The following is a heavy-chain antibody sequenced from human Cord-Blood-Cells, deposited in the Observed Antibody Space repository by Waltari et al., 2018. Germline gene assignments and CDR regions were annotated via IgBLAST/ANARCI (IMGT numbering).Heavy chain of an antibody. V-gene: IGHV1-24*01. D-gene: IGHD3-9*01. CDR3: ATGGPYYDILTGYLPFDY. J-gene: IGHJ4*02. CDR2: FDPEDGET. Sequence: QVQLVQSGAEVKKPGASVKVSCKVSGYTLTELSMHWVRQAPGTGLEWMGGFDPEDGETIYAQKFQGRVTMTEDTSTDTAYMELSSLRSEDTAVYYCATGGPYYDILTGYLPFDYWGQGTLVTVSS. CDR1: GYTLTELS.